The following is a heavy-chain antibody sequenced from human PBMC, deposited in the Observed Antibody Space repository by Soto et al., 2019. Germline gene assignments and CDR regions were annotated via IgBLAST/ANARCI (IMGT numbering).Heavy chain of an antibody. D-gene: IGHD6-13*01. J-gene: IGHJ6*02. CDR2: INAGNGNT. Sequence: ASVKVSCKASGYTFTSYVMHWVRQAPGQRLEWMGWINAGNGNTKYSQKFQGRVTTTRDTSASTAYMELSSLRSEDTAVYYCARRYSSSWAYYYYGMDVWGQGTTVTVSS. V-gene: IGHV1-3*01. CDR3: ARRYSSSWAYYYYGMDV. CDR1: GYTFTSYV.